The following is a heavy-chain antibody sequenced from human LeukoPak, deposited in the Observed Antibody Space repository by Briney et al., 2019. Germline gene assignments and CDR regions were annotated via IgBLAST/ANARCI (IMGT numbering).Heavy chain of an antibody. CDR3: ARLRIASHDAFDI. D-gene: IGHD6-6*01. Sequence: GESLKISCKGSGYSFTTYWIGWVRQMPGKGLEWMGIIYPGDSDTRYSPSFQGQVTISADKSISTAYLQWSSLKASDTAMYYCARLRIASHDAFDIWGQGTLVTVSS. J-gene: IGHJ3*02. V-gene: IGHV5-51*01. CDR2: IYPGDSDT. CDR1: GYSFTTYW.